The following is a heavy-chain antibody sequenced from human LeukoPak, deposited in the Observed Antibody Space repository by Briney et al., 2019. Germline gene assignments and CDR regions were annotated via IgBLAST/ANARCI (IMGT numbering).Heavy chain of an antibody. D-gene: IGHD1-26*01. CDR2: IYYSGST. Sequence: PSETLSLTCTVSGGSISSYYWSWIRQPPGKGLEWIGYIYYSGSTNYNPSLKSRVTISVDTSKNQFSLKLSSVTAADTAMYYCARLPGYIVGARRGAFDIWGQGTMVTVSS. V-gene: IGHV4-59*08. J-gene: IGHJ3*02. CDR1: GGSISSYY. CDR3: ARLPGYIVGARRGAFDI.